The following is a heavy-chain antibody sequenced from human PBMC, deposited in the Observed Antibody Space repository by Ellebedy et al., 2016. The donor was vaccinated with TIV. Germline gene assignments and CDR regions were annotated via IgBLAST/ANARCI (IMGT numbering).Heavy chain of an antibody. D-gene: IGHD6-6*01. CDR2: IWYDGSNK. V-gene: IGHV3-33*01. CDR1: GFTFSSYG. CDR3: ARDPARYSSSTRGY. Sequence: GESLKISCAASGFTFSSYGMHWVRQAPGKGLEWVAVIWYDGSNKYYADSVKGRFTISRDNSKNTLYLQMNSLRAEDTAVYYCARDPARYSSSTRGYWGQGTLVTVSS. J-gene: IGHJ4*02.